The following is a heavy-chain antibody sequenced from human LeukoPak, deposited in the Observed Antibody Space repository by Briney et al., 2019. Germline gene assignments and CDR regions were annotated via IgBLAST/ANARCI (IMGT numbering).Heavy chain of an antibody. CDR3: ARSSIAAAGYNWFDP. V-gene: IGHV4-34*01. D-gene: IGHD6-13*01. Sequence: SETLSLTCAVYGGSFSGYYWSWIRQPPGKGLEWIGEINHSGSTNYNPSLKSRVTISVDTSKNQFSLKLSSVTAADTAVYYCARSSIAAAGYNWFDPWGQGTLVTVSS. CDR2: INHSGST. CDR1: GGSFSGYY. J-gene: IGHJ5*02.